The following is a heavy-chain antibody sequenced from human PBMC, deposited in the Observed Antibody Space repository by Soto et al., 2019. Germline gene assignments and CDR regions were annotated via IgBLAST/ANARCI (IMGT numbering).Heavy chain of an antibody. CDR3: ARDKRWLQLGGYYYYGMDV. Sequence: PGGSLRLSCAASGFTFSSYDMHWVRQAAGKGLEWVSAIGTAGDTYYPCSVKGRFTISRENAKNSLYLQMNSLRAEDTAVYYCARDKRWLQLGGYYYYGMDVWGQGTTVTVSS. J-gene: IGHJ6*02. CDR1: GFTFSSYD. CDR2: IGTAGDT. D-gene: IGHD5-12*01. V-gene: IGHV3-13*01.